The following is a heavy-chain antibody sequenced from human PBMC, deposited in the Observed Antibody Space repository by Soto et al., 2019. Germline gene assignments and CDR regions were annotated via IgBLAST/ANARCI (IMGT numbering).Heavy chain of an antibody. Sequence: GGSLRLSCAASGFTFSSYEMNWVRQAPGKGLEWVSYISSSGSTIYYADSVKGRFTISRDNAKNSLYLQMNSLRAEDTAVYYCARDCPTNYGDACMDVWGQGSTVTVSS. CDR2: ISSSGSTI. CDR1: GFTFSSYE. J-gene: IGHJ6*02. V-gene: IGHV3-48*03. CDR3: ARDCPTNYGDACMDV. D-gene: IGHD4-17*01.